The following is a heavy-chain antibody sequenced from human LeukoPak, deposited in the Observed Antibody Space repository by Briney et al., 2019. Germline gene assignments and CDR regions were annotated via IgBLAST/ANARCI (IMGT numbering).Heavy chain of an antibody. D-gene: IGHD3-3*01. J-gene: IGHJ4*02. CDR2: ISSSAGYI. V-gene: IGHV3-21*01. Sequence: PGGSLRLSCAASGFTFNSHSMNWVRQAPGKGLEWVSSISSSAGYIYYADSVKGRFTISRDNAKNSLYLQMNSLRAEDTAVYYCARVPFQYYDFWSGYYYFDYWGQGTLVTVSS. CDR3: ARVPFQYYDFWSGYYYFDY. CDR1: GFTFNSHS.